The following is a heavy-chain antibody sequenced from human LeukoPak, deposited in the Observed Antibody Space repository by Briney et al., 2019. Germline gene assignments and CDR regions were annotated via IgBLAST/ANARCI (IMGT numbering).Heavy chain of an antibody. V-gene: IGHV3-66*02. D-gene: IGHD3-10*01. CDR1: GFTVSSNY. CDR2: IYSGGST. CDR3: ARTYNGSGSYYNTPPYFET. Sequence: GGSLRLSCAASGFTVSSNYMSWVRQAPGEGLEWVSVIYSGGSTYYADSVKGRFTISRDNSKNTLYLQMNSLRAEDTAVYYCARTYNGSGSYYNTPPYFETSGQGTLVTVSS. J-gene: IGHJ4*02.